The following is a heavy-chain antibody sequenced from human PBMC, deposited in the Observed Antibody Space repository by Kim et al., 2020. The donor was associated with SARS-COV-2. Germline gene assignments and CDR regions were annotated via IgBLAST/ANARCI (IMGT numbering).Heavy chain of an antibody. D-gene: IGHD1-26*01. V-gene: IGHV4-59*08. J-gene: IGHJ6*03. Sequence: SETLSLTCTVSGGSISSYYWSWIRQPPGKGLEWIGYIYYSGSTNYNPSLKSRVTISVDTSKNQFSLKLSSVTAADTAVYYCARQHPARYSGSYYGYMDVWGKGTTVTVSS. CDR3: ARQHPARYSGSYYGYMDV. CDR2: IYYSGST. CDR1: GGSISSYY.